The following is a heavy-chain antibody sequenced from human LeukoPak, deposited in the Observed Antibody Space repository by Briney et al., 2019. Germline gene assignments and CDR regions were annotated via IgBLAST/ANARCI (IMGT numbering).Heavy chain of an antibody. CDR2: IYSSGTT. D-gene: IGHD3-10*01. V-gene: IGHV4-59*01. J-gene: IGHJ4*02. CDR1: GVSISTYY. Sequence: SETLSLTCTVSGVSISTYYWSWIRQPPGKGLEWIGYIYSSGTTNYNPSLKSRVTISIDTSKNEFSLRLTSVTAADTAVYYCARQANYYGSGSYFEGTFDYWGQGSLVTVSS. CDR3: ARQANYYGSGSYFEGTFDY.